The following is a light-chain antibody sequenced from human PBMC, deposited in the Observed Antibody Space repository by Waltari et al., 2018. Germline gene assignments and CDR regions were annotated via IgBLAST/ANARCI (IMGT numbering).Light chain of an antibody. CDR1: SSDVGGYDS. J-gene: IGLJ1*01. CDR3: CSYVPTSLYV. Sequence: QSALTQPRSVSGSPGQSVTISCTGTSSDVGGYDSVSWYQQHPGKAPKLIIYVVNKRSYGVPYRFSGSKSGNTASLTISGLQAEDEADYYCCSYVPTSLYVCGTGTKVTVL. V-gene: IGLV2-11*01. CDR2: VVN.